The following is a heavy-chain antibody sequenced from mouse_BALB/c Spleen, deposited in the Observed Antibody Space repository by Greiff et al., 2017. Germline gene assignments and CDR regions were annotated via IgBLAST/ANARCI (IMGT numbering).Heavy chain of an antibody. CDR2: INPSNGGT. J-gene: IGHJ4*01. CDR1: GYTFTSYY. CDR3: TRKAIYGNYEGYYAMDY. D-gene: IGHD2-1*01. V-gene: IGHV1S81*02. Sequence: QVQLQQPGAELVKPGASVKLSCKASGYTFTSYYMYWVKQRPGQGLEWIGGINPSNGGTNFNETFKSKATLTVDKSSSTAYMQLSSLTSEDSAVYYCTRKAIYGNYEGYYAMDYWGQGTSVTVSA.